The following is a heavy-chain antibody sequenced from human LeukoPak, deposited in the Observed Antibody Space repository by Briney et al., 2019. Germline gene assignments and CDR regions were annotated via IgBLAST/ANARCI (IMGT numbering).Heavy chain of an antibody. J-gene: IGHJ5*02. Sequence: SVKVSCKASGGTFSSYATSWVRQAPGQGLEWMGGIIPTFGTANYAQKFQGRVTITADKSTSTAYMELSSLRSEDTAVYYCARGRVTVTTHPYNWFDPWGQGTLVTVSS. V-gene: IGHV1-69*06. CDR1: GGTFSSYA. D-gene: IGHD4-17*01. CDR2: IIPTFGTA. CDR3: ARGRVTVTTHPYNWFDP.